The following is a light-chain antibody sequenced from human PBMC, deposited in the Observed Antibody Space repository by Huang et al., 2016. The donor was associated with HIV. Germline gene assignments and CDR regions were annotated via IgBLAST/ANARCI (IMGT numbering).Light chain of an antibody. CDR3: QQTYSPPWT. CDR2: ATS. Sequence: DIQMTQSPSSLSASVGDRVTITCRASQSISTYLNWYQQRPGKAPSLLIYATSSFQSLVPSRFRGGGSGTGFTLTISSLQIEDFATYFCQQTYSPPWTFGQGTKVEIK. J-gene: IGKJ1*01. CDR1: QSISTY. V-gene: IGKV1-39*01.